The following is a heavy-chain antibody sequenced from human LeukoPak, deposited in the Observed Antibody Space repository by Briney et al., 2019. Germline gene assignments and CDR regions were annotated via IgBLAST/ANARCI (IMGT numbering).Heavy chain of an antibody. CDR2: IGGSGGST. Sequence: GGSLRLSCAASGFTFSSYAMSWVRQAPGKGLEWVSAIGGSGGSTYYADSVKGRFTISRDNSKNTLYLQMNSLRAEDTAVYYCAKDWDIVVVPAAMQRFDYWGQGTLVTVSS. J-gene: IGHJ4*02. V-gene: IGHV3-23*01. D-gene: IGHD2-2*01. CDR1: GFTFSSYA. CDR3: AKDWDIVVVPAAMQRFDY.